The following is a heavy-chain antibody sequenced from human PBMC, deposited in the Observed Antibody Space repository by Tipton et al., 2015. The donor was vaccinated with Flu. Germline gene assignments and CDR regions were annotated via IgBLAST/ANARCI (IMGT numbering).Heavy chain of an antibody. V-gene: IGHV3-33*01. Sequence: SLRLSCKVSGFDFSVYGMHRVRQAPGKGLEWVAVIWYDGSNIHYADSVKGRFTISRDNSKNTLYLQMDGLRAEDTAVYYCARDEGVVNYYFGMDVWGQGTTVTVSS. CDR3: ARDEGVVNYYFGMDV. J-gene: IGHJ6*01. CDR2: IWYDGSNI. CDR1: GFDFSVYG.